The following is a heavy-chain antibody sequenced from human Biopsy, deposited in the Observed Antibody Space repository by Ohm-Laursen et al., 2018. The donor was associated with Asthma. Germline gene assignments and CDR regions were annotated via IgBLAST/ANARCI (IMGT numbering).Heavy chain of an antibody. D-gene: IGHD6-13*01. CDR3: ARATSTWSQSGPHYFDH. Sequence: SETLSLTCTVSPGSINDYYWNWIRQSPPPRLAWIGYVHSTGSTRFNPSLKSRLTISVDTSVDQVSLKLTSVTAADTAVYYCARATSTWSQSGPHYFDHWGQGTLVTVSS. J-gene: IGHJ4*02. V-gene: IGHV4-59*01. CDR1: PGSINDYY. CDR2: VHSTGST.